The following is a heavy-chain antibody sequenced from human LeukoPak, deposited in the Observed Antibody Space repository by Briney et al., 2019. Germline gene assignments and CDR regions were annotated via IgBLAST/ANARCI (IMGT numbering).Heavy chain of an antibody. J-gene: IGHJ6*04. CDR2: IDSSDAYT. CDR1: GYSFTSYW. CDR3: ASLDIVVVPAASSSMDV. V-gene: IGHV5-10-1*01. Sequence: GESLKISCKGSGYSFTSYWISWVRQMPGKGLEVMGRIDSSDAYTNYSPSFQCHVTISADKSISTAYLQWSSLKASDTAMYYCASLDIVVVPAASSSMDVWGKGTTVTVSS. D-gene: IGHD2-2*03.